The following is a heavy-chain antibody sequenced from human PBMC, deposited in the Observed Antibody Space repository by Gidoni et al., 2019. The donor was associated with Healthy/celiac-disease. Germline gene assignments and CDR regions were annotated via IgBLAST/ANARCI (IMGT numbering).Heavy chain of an antibody. J-gene: IGHJ6*04. V-gene: IGHV3-15*01. Sequence: EVKLVESGGGLVKPGGSLRLSCAASGFTFSNAWLSWGRQAPGKGLEWVGRIKSKTDGGTTDYAAPVKGRFTISRDDSKNTLYLQMNSLKTEDTAVYYCTTATGGYCSSTSCYGVDVWGKGTTVTVSS. CDR3: TTATGGYCSSTSCYGVDV. CDR2: IKSKTDGGTT. D-gene: IGHD2-2*01. CDR1: GFTFSNAW.